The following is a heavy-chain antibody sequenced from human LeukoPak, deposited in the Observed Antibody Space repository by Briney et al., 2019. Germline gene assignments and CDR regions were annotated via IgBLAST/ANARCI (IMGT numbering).Heavy chain of an antibody. CDR3: AGYPRSGSLDY. CDR2: IDSGGNNI. CDR1: GLTFSSYS. J-gene: IGHJ4*02. Sequence: GGSLRLSCTASGLTFSSYSMNWVRQAPGKGLEWVSYIDSGGNNIYYADSVKGRFTISRDNAKNSLYLQMNSLRAEDTAVYYCAGYPRSGSLDYXGXGTXVTVFS. D-gene: IGHD1-26*01. V-gene: IGHV3-48*04.